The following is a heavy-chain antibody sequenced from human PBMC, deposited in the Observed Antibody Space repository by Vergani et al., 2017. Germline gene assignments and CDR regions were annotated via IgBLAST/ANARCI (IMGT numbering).Heavy chain of an antibody. Sequence: QVQLVQSGAEVKKPGASVKVSCKASGYTFTSYYMHWVRQAPGQGLEWMGIINPSGGSTSYAQKFQGRVTMTRDTSTSTVYMELSSLRSEDTAVYYCARSIRITRTHYDYGCFDLWGRGTLVTVSS. CDR3: ARSIRITRTHYDYGCFDL. CDR2: INPSGGST. CDR1: GYTFTSYY. D-gene: IGHD4-17*01. J-gene: IGHJ2*01. V-gene: IGHV1-46*01.